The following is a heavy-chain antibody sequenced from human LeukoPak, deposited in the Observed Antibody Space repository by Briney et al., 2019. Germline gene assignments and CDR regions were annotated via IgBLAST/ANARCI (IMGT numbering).Heavy chain of an antibody. CDR2: IYSGGST. Sequence: GGSLRLSCAASGLTVSSNCMSWVRQAPGKGLEWVSFIYSGGSTYYTDSVKGRFTISRDNSKHTLYLQMNSLRAEDTAVYYCARRAGDYSHPYDYWGQGILVTVSS. CDR3: ARRAGDYSHPYDY. D-gene: IGHD3-22*01. J-gene: IGHJ4*02. V-gene: IGHV3-53*01. CDR1: GLTVSSNC.